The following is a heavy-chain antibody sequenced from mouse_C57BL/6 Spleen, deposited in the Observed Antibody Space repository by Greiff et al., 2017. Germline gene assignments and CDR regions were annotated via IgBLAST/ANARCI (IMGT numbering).Heavy chain of an antibody. CDR1: GYTFTSYW. V-gene: IGHV1-53*01. CDR2: INPSNGGT. D-gene: IGHD1-1*01. CDR3: ARAYYGSSYAWFAY. Sequence: VQLVESGTELVKPGASVKLSCKASGYTFTSYWMHWVKQRPGQGLEWIGNINPSNGGTNYNEKFKSKATLTVDKSSSTAYMQLSSLTSEDSAVYYCARAYYGSSYAWFAYWGQGTLVTVSA. J-gene: IGHJ3*01.